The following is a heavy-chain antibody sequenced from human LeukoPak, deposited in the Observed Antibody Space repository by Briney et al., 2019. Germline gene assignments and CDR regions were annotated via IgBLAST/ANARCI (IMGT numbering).Heavy chain of an antibody. D-gene: IGHD6-13*01. CDR3: ARDGIYSSSWYSPSDY. J-gene: IGHJ4*01. V-gene: IGHV3-20*04. Sequence: GGSLRLSCAASGFTFDDYGMSWVRQAPGKGLEWVSGINWNGGSTGYADSVKGRFTISRYNAKNSLYLQMNSLRADDTALYYCARDGIYSSSWYSPSDYWGQGTLVTVSS. CDR2: INWNGGST. CDR1: GFTFDDYG.